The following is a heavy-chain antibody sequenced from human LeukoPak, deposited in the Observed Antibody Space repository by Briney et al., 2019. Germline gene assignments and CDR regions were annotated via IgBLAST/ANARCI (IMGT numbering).Heavy chain of an antibody. D-gene: IGHD5-24*01. Sequence: GGSLRLSRAASGFTFSDHYMDWVRQAPGKGLEWVGRTRNKADSYTTDYAASVKGRFSISRDDSQNSLFLQMNSLKTEDTAVYYCARDTRDGIDYWGQGTLVTVSS. CDR3: ARDTRDGIDY. J-gene: IGHJ4*02. CDR2: TRNKADSYTT. V-gene: IGHV3-72*01. CDR1: GFTFSDHY.